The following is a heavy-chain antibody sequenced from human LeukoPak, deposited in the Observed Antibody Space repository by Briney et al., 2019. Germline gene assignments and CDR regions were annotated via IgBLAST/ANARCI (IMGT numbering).Heavy chain of an antibody. CDR1: GYTFTGYY. D-gene: IGHD3-10*01. Sequence: GASVKVSCKASGYTFTGYYMHWVRQAPGQGLEWMGWINPNSGGTNYAQKFQGRVTMTRDTSISTAYMELSRVRSDDTAVYYCARVVVRGVIKGLWDYWGQGTLVTVSS. CDR3: ARVVVRGVIKGLWDY. CDR2: INPNSGGT. J-gene: IGHJ4*02. V-gene: IGHV1-2*02.